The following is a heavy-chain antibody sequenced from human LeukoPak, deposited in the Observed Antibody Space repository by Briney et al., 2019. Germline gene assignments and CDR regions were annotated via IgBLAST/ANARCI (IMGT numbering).Heavy chain of an antibody. J-gene: IGHJ6*02. CDR3: AKDIGSSSWYHYYYYGMDV. D-gene: IGHD6-13*01. CDR1: GFTFDDYA. V-gene: IGHV3-9*01. Sequence: GRSPRLSCAASGFTFDDYAMHWVRQAPGKGLEWVSGISWNSGSIGYADSVKGRFTISRDNAKNSLYLQMNSLRAEDTALYYCAKDIGSSSWYHYYYYGMDVWGQGTTVTVSS. CDR2: ISWNSGSI.